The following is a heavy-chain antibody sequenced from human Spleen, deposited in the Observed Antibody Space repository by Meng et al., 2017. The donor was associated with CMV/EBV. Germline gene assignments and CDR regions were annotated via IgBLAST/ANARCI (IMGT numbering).Heavy chain of an antibody. CDR1: GVSISNFY. CDR2: IYSSGST. Sequence: SETLSLTCTVSGVSISNFYWGWIRQPPGGGLEWLGNIYSSGSTNYNPSLKSRFTMSVDTSRSQFSLNLTSVTAADTAIYYCARGRGDDLWSGFYYYFDNWGQGALVTVSS. J-gene: IGHJ4*02. CDR3: ARGRGDDLWSGFYYYFDN. D-gene: IGHD3-3*01. V-gene: IGHV4-59*01.